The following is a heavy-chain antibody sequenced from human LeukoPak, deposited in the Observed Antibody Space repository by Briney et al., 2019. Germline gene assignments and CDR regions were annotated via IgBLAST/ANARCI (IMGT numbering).Heavy chain of an antibody. D-gene: IGHD4-17*01. CDR1: GFTFSSYA. J-gene: IGHJ4*02. Sequence: GGSLRLSCAASGFTFSSYAMSWVRQAPGKGLEWVSAISGSGGSTYYADSVKGRFTISRDNSKNTLYLQMNSLRAEDTAVYYCARVRSYAYGDRQYYFDYWGQGTLVTVSS. CDR2: ISGSGGST. V-gene: IGHV3-23*01. CDR3: ARVRSYAYGDRQYYFDY.